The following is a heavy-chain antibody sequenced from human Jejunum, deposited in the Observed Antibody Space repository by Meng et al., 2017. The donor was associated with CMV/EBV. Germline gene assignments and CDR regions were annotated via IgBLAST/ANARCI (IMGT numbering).Heavy chain of an antibody. J-gene: IGHJ4*02. Sequence: EVAVGFIRQSPGKALECLALIYCDDAKRYSPSLKSRLTVTKDISKDEVVLIMTNMDPVDTGTYFCVHRLIGSSWYGSGSWNVGHFDYWGQGALVTVSS. V-gene: IGHV2-5*02. CDR2: IYCDDAK. CDR1: EVA. D-gene: IGHD6-19*01. CDR3: VHRLIGSSWYGSGSWNVGHFDY.